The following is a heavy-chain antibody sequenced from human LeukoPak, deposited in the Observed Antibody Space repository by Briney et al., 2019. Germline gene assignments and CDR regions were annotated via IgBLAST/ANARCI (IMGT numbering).Heavy chain of an antibody. CDR2: INPGGGST. CDR3: ARGYSSGWYGPRIDAFDI. Sequence: ASVKVSCKASGYTFTSYYMHWVRQAPGQGLEWMGIINPGGGSTSYAQKFQGRVTMTRDTSTSTAYMELRSLRSDDTAVYYCARGYSSGWYGPRIDAFDIWGQGTMVTVSS. J-gene: IGHJ3*02. D-gene: IGHD6-19*01. CDR1: GYTFTSYY. V-gene: IGHV1-46*01.